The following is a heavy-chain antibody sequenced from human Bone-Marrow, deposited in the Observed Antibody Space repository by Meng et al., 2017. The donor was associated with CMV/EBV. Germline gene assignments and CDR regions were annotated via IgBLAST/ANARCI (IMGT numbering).Heavy chain of an antibody. J-gene: IGHJ4*02. CDR1: GFTFSSYA. CDR3: AKEDKSGSYGD. CDR2: IYSGGSST. V-gene: IGHV3-23*03. Sequence: GESLKISCAASGFTFSSYAMSWVRQAPGKGLEWVSVIYSGGSSTYYADSVKGWFTISRDNSKNTLYLQMNSLRAEDTAVYYCAKEDKSGSYGDWGQGTLVTVYS. D-gene: IGHD1-26*01.